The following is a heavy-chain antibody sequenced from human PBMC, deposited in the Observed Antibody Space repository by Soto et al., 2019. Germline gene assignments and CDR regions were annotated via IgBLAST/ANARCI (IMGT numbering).Heavy chain of an antibody. V-gene: IGHV3-30*18. D-gene: IGHD3-16*01. CDR2: ISYDGSSK. CDR1: GFTFSSYG. CDR3: AKGPGGAAEYFQH. Sequence: QVQLVESGGGVVQPGRSLRLSCAASGFTFSSYGKHWVRQAPGKGLEWVAVISYDGSSKYYTDSVKGRFTISRDNSKNTLYRQMNSLRADDTAVYYCAKGPGGAAEYFQHWGQGTLVTVSS. J-gene: IGHJ1*01.